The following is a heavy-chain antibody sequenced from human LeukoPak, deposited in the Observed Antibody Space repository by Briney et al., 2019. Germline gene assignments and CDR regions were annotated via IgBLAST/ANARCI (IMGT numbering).Heavy chain of an antibody. CDR2: ISAYNGNT. Sequence: ASVKVSCKASGYTFTSYGISWVRQAPAQGLEWMGWISAYNGNTNYAQKFQGRVTMTTDTSTSTAYMELRSLRSDDTAVYYCARIGCSSTSCYGNSVDPWGQGTLVTVSS. D-gene: IGHD2-2*01. J-gene: IGHJ5*02. CDR1: GYTFTSYG. CDR3: ARIGCSSTSCYGNSVDP. V-gene: IGHV1-18*01.